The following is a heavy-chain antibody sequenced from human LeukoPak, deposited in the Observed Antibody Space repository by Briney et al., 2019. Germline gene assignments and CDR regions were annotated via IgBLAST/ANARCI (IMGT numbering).Heavy chain of an antibody. D-gene: IGHD3-3*01. Sequence: PSETLSLTCAVYGGSFSGYYWSWIRQPPGKGLEWIGEINHSGSTNYNPSLKSRVTISVDTSKNQFSLKLSSATAADTAVYYCARDANYDFWSGSQIYGMDVWGQGTTVTVSS. J-gene: IGHJ6*02. CDR2: INHSGST. V-gene: IGHV4-34*01. CDR3: ARDANYDFWSGSQIYGMDV. CDR1: GGSFSGYY.